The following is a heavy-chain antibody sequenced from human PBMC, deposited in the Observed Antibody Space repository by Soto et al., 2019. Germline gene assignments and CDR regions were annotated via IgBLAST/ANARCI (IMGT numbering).Heavy chain of an antibody. V-gene: IGHV1-18*01. CDR3: AKDQDMAQVDY. CDR2: INAYNGNT. Sequence: QVQLVQSGAEVKKPGASVKVSCKASGYTFTSYGISWVRQAPGQGLEWMGWINAYNGNTKYAQKLQGRVTMTTDTSTSTAYMDLRSQRYDETAVYYCAKDQDMAQVDYCGQGTLVTVSS. CDR1: GYTFTSYG. J-gene: IGHJ4*02. D-gene: IGHD2-15*01.